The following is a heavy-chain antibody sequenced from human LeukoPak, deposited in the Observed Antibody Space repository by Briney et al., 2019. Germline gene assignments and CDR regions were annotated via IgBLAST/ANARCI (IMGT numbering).Heavy chain of an antibody. D-gene: IGHD3-3*01. CDR1: GGSISSYY. V-gene: IGHV4-59*01. CDR2: IYYSGST. J-gene: IGHJ4*02. CDR3: ASLNYDLSVPDV. Sequence: SETLSLTCTVSGGSISSYYWSWIRQPPGKGLEWIGYIYYSGSTNYNPSLKSRVTISVDTSKNQFSLKLSSVTAADTAVYYCASLNYDLSVPDVWGQGTLVTVSS.